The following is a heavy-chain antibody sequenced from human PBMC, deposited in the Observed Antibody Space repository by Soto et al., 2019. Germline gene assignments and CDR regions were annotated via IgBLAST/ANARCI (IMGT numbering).Heavy chain of an antibody. CDR3: ARDKPDDYAEAGMGFDV. CDR1: GFRFAGYG. D-gene: IGHD4-17*01. J-gene: IGHJ3*01. Sequence: QVQLVESGGGVVQPGRSRRLSCAASGFRFAGYGMHWVRQAPGKGLEGVAVIWYDGSNKKYEDSVKGRFTISRDNAKNKLDLQMNSLRAEDTGVYYCARDKPDDYAEAGMGFDVWGQATKVTVSS. V-gene: IGHV3-33*08. CDR2: IWYDGSNK.